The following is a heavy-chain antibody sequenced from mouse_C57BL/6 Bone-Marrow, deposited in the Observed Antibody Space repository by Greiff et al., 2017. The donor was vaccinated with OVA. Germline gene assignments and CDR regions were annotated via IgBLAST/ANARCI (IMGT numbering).Heavy chain of an antibody. D-gene: IGHD1-1*01. CDR3: ASFYYYGSSPFAY. CDR2: INPSTGGT. CDR1: GYSFTGYY. Sequence: VQLKESGPELVKPGASVKISCKASGYSFTGYYMNWVKQSPEKSLEWIGEINPSTGGTTYNQKFKAKATLTVDKSSSTAYMQLKSLTSEDSAVYYCASFYYYGSSPFAYWGQGTLVTVSA. J-gene: IGHJ3*01. V-gene: IGHV1-42*01.